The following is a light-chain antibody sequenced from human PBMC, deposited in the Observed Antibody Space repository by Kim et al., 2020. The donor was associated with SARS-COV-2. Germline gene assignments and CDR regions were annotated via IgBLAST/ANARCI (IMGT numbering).Light chain of an antibody. J-gene: IGLJ3*02. CDR2: TNN. V-gene: IGLV1-40*01. Sequence: TVTIACTGIRSNTGAGFNAHWYQQLPATATKLRIFTNNNLPSGVPDRFSGSTSGTSASLAITGLQPEDEADYYCQSYDSSLSGLMFGGGTQLTVL. CDR1: RSNTGAGFN. CDR3: QSYDSSLSGLM.